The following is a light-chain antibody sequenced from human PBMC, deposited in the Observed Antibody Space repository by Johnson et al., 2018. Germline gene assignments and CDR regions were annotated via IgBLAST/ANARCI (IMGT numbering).Light chain of an antibody. CDR3: GTWDSSLSAGNV. V-gene: IGLV1-51*02. CDR2: ENN. CDR1: SSNIGNNY. Sequence: VLTQPPSVSAAPGQKVTISCSGSSSNIGNNYVSWYQQLPGTAPKLLIYENNKRPSGIPDRFSGSKSGTSATLGITGLQTGDEADYYCGTWDSSLSAGNVFGTGTNVTVL. J-gene: IGLJ1*01.